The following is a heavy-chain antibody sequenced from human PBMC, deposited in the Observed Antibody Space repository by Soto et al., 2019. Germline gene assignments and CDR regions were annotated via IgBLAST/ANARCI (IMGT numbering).Heavy chain of an antibody. CDR3: ARHEWGSRSSLAFDI. D-gene: IGHD6-6*01. J-gene: IGHJ3*02. V-gene: IGHV5-10-1*03. CDR1: GYNFTSYW. CDR2: IDPSDAYT. Sequence: EVQLVQSGAEVKKPGESLRISCKGSGYNFTSYWISWVRQMPGKGLEWMGRIDPSDAYTNYSPSFQGHVTISADKSISTAYLQWSSLKASDTAMYYCARHEWGSRSSLAFDIWGQGTVVTVSS.